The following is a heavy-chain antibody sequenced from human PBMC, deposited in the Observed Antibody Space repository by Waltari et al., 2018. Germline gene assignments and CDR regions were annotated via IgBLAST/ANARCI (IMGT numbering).Heavy chain of an antibody. Sequence: EVQVLESGGGLVQQGGSLSLTCAASGFIFNNYALNWVRQAPGKGLAWVSGIIGYGYETHDADSVKGLFTLSRDNSRNTLSMQMNSLRAEDTAIYYCTKAHLYDTSGYIERWGQGTLVTVSP. V-gene: IGHV3-23*01. D-gene: IGHD3-22*01. CDR3: TKAHLYDTSGYIER. J-gene: IGHJ5*02. CDR1: GFIFNNYA. CDR2: IIGYGYET.